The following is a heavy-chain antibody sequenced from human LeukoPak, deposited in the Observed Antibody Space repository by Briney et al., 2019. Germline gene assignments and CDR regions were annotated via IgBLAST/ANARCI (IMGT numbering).Heavy chain of an antibody. Sequence: GGSLRLSCAASGFTFSRYAMHWVRQAPGKGLEWVAVISYDGSNKYYADSVKGRFTISRDNSKNTLYLQMNSLRAEDTAVYYCAKSQAAFDYWGQGTLVTVSS. CDR1: GFTFSRYA. J-gene: IGHJ4*02. CDR2: ISYDGSNK. CDR3: AKSQAAFDY. V-gene: IGHV3-30*18. D-gene: IGHD6-25*01.